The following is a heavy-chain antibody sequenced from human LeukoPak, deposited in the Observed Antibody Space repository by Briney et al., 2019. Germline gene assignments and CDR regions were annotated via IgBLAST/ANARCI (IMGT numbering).Heavy chain of an antibody. V-gene: IGHV4-59*01. CDR2: IYYSGST. D-gene: IGHD5-12*01. J-gene: IGHJ4*02. CDR1: GVSISSYY. Sequence: SETLSLTCTVSGVSISSYYWSWIRQPPGKGLEWIGYIYYSGSTNYNPSLKSRVTISVDTSKNQFSLKLSSVTAADTAVYYCARVGSEGGYDWYFDYWGQGTLVTVSS. CDR3: ARVGSEGGYDWYFDY.